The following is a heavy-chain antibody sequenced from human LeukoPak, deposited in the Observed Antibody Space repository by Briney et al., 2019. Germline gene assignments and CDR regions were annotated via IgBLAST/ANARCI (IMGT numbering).Heavy chain of an antibody. Sequence: SETLSLTCTVSGGSISSYYWSWIRQPPGKGLEWIGEIYHSGSTNYNPSLKSRVTISVDKSKNQFSLKLSSVTAADTAVYYCASRGTVRGVMYYWGQGTLVTVSS. D-gene: IGHD3-10*01. CDR3: ASRGTVRGVMYY. V-gene: IGHV4-59*12. CDR2: IYHSGST. CDR1: GGSISSYY. J-gene: IGHJ4*02.